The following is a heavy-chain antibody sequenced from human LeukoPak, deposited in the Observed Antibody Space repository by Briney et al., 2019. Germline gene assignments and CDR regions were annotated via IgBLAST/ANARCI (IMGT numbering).Heavy chain of an antibody. CDR3: ARHAVPGHSSGWYTA. D-gene: IGHD6-19*01. CDR2: IKQDGSEK. V-gene: IGHV3-7*01. J-gene: IGHJ4*02. Sequence: PGGSLRLSCAASGFTFSSYWMTWVRQAPGKGLEWVANIKQDGSEKYYVDSVKGRFTISRDNAKNSLYLQMNSLRDEDTAVYYCARHAVPGHSSGWYTAWGQGTLVTVSS. CDR1: GFTFSSYW.